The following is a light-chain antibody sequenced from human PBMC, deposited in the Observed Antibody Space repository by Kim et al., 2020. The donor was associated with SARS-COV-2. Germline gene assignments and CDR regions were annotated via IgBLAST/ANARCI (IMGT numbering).Light chain of an antibody. V-gene: IGLV8-61*01. CDR1: SGSVSTSNY. CDR2: GTN. Sequence: QTVATQDPSFSVTPGGTVTLTCGLNSGSVSTSNYPSWYQQTPGQAPRTLIYGTNTRSSGVPDRFSGSILGNKAALTITGAQADDESDYYCVLYVGSVVLFGGGTQLTVL. CDR3: VLYVGSVVL. J-gene: IGLJ2*01.